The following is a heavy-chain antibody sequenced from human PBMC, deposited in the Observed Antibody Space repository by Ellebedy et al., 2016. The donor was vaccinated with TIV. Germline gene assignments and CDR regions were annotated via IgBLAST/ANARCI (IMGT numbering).Heavy chain of an antibody. D-gene: IGHD4-17*01. J-gene: IGHJ5*01. Sequence: GESLKISCAASGFNFRSYWMTWVRQAPGKGLEWVAKIRQEGDEIYYVESVKGRFTISRDNAKNSLYLQMHSLRPEDTAAYYCARRGSYGDYAVQINSWFDSWGQGTLVTVSS. CDR2: IRQEGDEI. CDR1: GFNFRSYW. CDR3: ARRGSYGDYAVQINSWFDS. V-gene: IGHV3-7*01.